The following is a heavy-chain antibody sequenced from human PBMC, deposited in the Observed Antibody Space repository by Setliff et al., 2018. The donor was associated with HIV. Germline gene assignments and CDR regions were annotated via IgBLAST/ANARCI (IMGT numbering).Heavy chain of an antibody. CDR2: IYFTGIT. D-gene: IGHD2-2*01. V-gene: IGHV4-59*11. CDR3: ARGGYSSKWYSWFDP. J-gene: IGHJ5*01. CDR1: GGSINSHY. Sequence: SETLSLTCTVSGGSINSHYWSWIRQPPGKGLEYLGYIYFTGITNYNPSLQSRVTISIDTTKKQLFLRVRSVTAADTAVYYCARGGYSSKWYSWFDPWGQGTLVTVS.